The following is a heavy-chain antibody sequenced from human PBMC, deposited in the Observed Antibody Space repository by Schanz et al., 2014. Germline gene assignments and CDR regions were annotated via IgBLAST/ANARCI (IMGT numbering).Heavy chain of an antibody. Sequence: QVQLVESGGGVVQPGRSLRLSCAASGFIFSNYGMHWVRQAPGGGLEWVAGISNGGSDEYYVDSVKGRITISRDNSKNTLFLQMNSLRVEDTAVYYCARDHTTESYYSAGPPIDYWGQGTLLTVSS. V-gene: IGHV3-30*03. D-gene: IGHD1-26*01. J-gene: IGHJ4*02. CDR1: GFIFSNYG. CDR2: ISNGGSDE. CDR3: ARDHTTESYYSAGPPIDY.